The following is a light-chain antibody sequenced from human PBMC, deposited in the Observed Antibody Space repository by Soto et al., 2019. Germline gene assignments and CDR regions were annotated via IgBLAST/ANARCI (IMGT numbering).Light chain of an antibody. Sequence: QTVVTQEPSFSVSPGGTVTLTCGLSSGSVSTSYYPSWYQQTPGQAPRTLIYNTYTRSSGVPDRFSASILGDKAALTITGAQADDESDYYCVLYMGSGISVFGGGTQLTV. J-gene: IGLJ2*01. CDR1: SGSVSTSYY. V-gene: IGLV8-61*01. CDR2: NTY. CDR3: VLYMGSGISV.